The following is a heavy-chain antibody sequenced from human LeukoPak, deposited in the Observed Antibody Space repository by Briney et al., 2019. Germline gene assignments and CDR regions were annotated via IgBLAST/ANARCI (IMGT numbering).Heavy chain of an antibody. CDR2: ISGSGSST. Sequence: PGGSLRLSCAASGFTFSSYAMSWVRQAPGKGLEWVSAISGSGSSTYYADSVKGRFTISRDNSKNTLYLQMNSLRAEDTAVYYCAKDAIFGVVIPVGWFDPWGQGTLVTVSS. J-gene: IGHJ5*02. D-gene: IGHD3-3*01. CDR1: GFTFSSYA. CDR3: AKDAIFGVVIPVGWFDP. V-gene: IGHV3-23*01.